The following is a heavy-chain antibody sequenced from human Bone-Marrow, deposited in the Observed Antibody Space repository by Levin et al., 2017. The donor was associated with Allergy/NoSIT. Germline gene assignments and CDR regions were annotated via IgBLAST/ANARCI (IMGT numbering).Heavy chain of an antibody. Sequence: QRGESLKISCAASGFTFSSYEMNWVRQAPGKGLEWVSYISSSGSTIYYADSVKGRFTISRDNAKNSLYLQMNSLRAEDTAVYYCARANRYYDFWSGLPYYYYYMDVWGKGTTVTVSS. D-gene: IGHD3-3*01. CDR2: ISSSGSTI. CDR3: ARANRYYDFWSGLPYYYYYMDV. V-gene: IGHV3-48*03. J-gene: IGHJ6*03. CDR1: GFTFSSYE.